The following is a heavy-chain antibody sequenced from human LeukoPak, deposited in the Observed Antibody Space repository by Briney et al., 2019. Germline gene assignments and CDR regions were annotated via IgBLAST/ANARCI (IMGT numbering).Heavy chain of an antibody. CDR3: AKSPYCSGGSCYYRNWFDP. CDR1: GLTFSSYA. Sequence: HTGGSLRLSCAASGLTFSSYAMSWVRQAPGKGLEWVSAISGSGGSTYYADSVKGRFTISRDNSKNTLYLQMNSLRAEDTAVYYSAKSPYCSGGSCYYRNWFDPWGQGTLVTVSS. V-gene: IGHV3-23*01. D-gene: IGHD2-15*01. J-gene: IGHJ5*02. CDR2: ISGSGGST.